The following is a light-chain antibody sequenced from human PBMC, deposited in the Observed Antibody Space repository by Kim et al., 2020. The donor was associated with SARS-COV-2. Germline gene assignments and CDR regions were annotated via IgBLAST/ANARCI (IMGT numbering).Light chain of an antibody. CDR1: QSVLYSSNNENY. CDR3: QQYYSIPRT. CDR2: WAS. V-gene: IGKV4-1*01. J-gene: IGKJ1*01. Sequence: DIVMTQSPDSLAVSLGERATINCKSSQSVLYSSNNENYLAWYQHKPGQPPKLLIYWASTRESGVPDRFSGSGSGTDFTLTISSLQAEDVAVYYCQQYYSIPRTFGQGTKVDIK.